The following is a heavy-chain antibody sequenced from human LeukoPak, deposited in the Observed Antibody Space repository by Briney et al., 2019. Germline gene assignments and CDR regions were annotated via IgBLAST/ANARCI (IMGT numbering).Heavy chain of an antibody. D-gene: IGHD5-18*01. CDR1: DGSLNANC. J-gene: IGHJ6*03. Sequence: SETLSLTCGVYDGSLNANCWSWIRQPPGKGLEWIGEVYHSGSARYDPSLQSRVTISVDASKDQFSLKLSSVTAADTAAYYCARRGYSYGHYYYYYMDVWGKGTTVTVSS. CDR2: VYHSGSA. CDR3: ARRGYSYGHYYYYYMDV. V-gene: IGHV4-34*01.